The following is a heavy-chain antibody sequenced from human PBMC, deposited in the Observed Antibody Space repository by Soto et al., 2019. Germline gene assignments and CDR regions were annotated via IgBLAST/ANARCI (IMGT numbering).Heavy chain of an antibody. J-gene: IGHJ3*02. D-gene: IGHD3-16*01. Sequence: QVQLVESGGGLVKPGGSLRLSCAASGFTFSDYYMTWIRQALGKGLEWLSYITYNGDTIYYADCVKGRFTISRDNAHNSLYLEMNSLRAEDTAIYYCARLRPTNTGGTFDIWGQGTMVTVSS. CDR3: ARLRPTNTGGTFDI. CDR1: GFTFSDYY. CDR2: ITYNGDTI. V-gene: IGHV3-11*01.